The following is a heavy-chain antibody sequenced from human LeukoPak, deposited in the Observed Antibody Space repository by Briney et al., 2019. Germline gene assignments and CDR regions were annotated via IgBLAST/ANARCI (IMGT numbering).Heavy chain of an antibody. CDR2: IKSKTDGGTT. CDR3: TTAPIVVVPAAMNYYYGMDV. CDR1: GFTFSNAW. V-gene: IGHV3-15*01. D-gene: IGHD2-2*01. Sequence: GGSLRLSCAASGFTFSNAWMSWVRQAPGKGLEWVGRIKSKTDGGTTDYAAPVKGRFTISRDDSKNTLYLQMNSLKTEDTAVYYCTTAPIVVVPAAMNYYYGMDVWGKGTTVTVSS. J-gene: IGHJ6*04.